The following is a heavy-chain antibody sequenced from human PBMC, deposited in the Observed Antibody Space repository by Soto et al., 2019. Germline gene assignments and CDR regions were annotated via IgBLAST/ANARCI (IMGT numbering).Heavy chain of an antibody. J-gene: IGHJ3*02. V-gene: IGHV3-30*18. Sequence: VGSLRLSCAASGFTFSSYGMHWVRQAPGKGLEWVAVISYDGSNKYYADSVKGRFTISRDNSKNTLYLQMNSLRAEDTAVYYCAKDHYDILTGYSSNAFDIWGQGTMVTVSS. D-gene: IGHD3-9*01. CDR2: ISYDGSNK. CDR1: GFTFSSYG. CDR3: AKDHYDILTGYSSNAFDI.